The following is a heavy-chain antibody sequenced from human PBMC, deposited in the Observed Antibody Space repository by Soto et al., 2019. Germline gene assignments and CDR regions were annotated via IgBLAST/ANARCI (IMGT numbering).Heavy chain of an antibody. CDR3: AKDDAPGRADYDFWRPSGY. CDR1: GFTFSNYG. Sequence: QVQLVESGGGVVQPGRSLRLSCAASGFTFSNYGMHWVRQAPGKGLEWVAVISYDGSKNYYADSVKGRFTISRDNSKNTLYLQMNSLRVEDTAVYYCAKDDAPGRADYDFWRPSGYWGQGTLVTVSS. D-gene: IGHD3-3*01. CDR2: ISYDGSKN. V-gene: IGHV3-30*18. J-gene: IGHJ4*02.